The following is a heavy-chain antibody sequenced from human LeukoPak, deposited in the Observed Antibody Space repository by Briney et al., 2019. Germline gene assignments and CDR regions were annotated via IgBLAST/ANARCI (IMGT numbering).Heavy chain of an antibody. J-gene: IGHJ4*02. D-gene: IGHD3-10*01. CDR1: GFTFTSHA. V-gene: IGHV3-23*01. Sequence: PGGSLRLSCATSGFTFTSHAMSWVRQAPGKGLEWISGFSAASGGTYYADSVKGRFTISRDISNSTLYLQMNSLRFEDTAVNYCASRQDLGRHYYNWGQGNLVTVSS. CDR3: ASRQDLGRHYYN. CDR2: FSAASGGT.